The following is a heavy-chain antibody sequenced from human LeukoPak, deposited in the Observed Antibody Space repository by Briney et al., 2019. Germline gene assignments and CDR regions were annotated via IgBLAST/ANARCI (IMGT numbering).Heavy chain of an antibody. CDR2: IYYSGST. D-gene: IGHD6-19*01. Sequence: SETLSLTCTVSGGSISSSSYYWGWIRQPPGKGLEWIGSIYYSGSTYYNPSLKSRVTISVDTSKNQFSLKLSSVTAADTAVYYCARHVGSKSQWLVRPFDYWGQGTLVTVSS. CDR3: ARHVGSKSQWLVRPFDY. V-gene: IGHV4-39*01. J-gene: IGHJ4*02. CDR1: GGSISSSSYY.